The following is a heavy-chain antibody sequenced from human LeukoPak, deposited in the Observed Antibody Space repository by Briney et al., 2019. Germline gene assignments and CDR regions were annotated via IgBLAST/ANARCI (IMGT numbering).Heavy chain of an antibody. Sequence: GASVKVSCKASGYTFTSYYIHWVRQAPGQGLGWMGIISPSVGTTTYAQKLEGRVTMTRDTSATTVYIELRSLRSEDTAVYYCARIGDYGSGSEGFDPWGQGTLVTVSS. D-gene: IGHD3-10*01. V-gene: IGHV1-46*04. CDR1: GYTFTSYY. J-gene: IGHJ5*02. CDR2: ISPSVGTT. CDR3: ARIGDYGSGSEGFDP.